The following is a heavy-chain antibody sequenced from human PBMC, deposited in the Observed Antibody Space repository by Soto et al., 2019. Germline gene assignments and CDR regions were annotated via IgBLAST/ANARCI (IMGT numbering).Heavy chain of an antibody. D-gene: IGHD3-3*01. Sequence: SETLSLTCAVSGGSISGSYYYWAWLRQSPGKGPEWIGSVFYTGGTHYNPSLKSRVTMSVDTSKNQFSLRLSSVTAADTAIYYCATRITVFGLLIPPFDPWGQGTQVTVSS. V-gene: IGHV4-39*07. J-gene: IGHJ5*02. CDR3: ATRITVFGLLIPPFDP. CDR1: GGSISGSYYY. CDR2: VFYTGGT.